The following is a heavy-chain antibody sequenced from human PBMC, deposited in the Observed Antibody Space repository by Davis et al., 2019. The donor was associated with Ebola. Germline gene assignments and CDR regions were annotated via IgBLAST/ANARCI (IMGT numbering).Heavy chain of an antibody. V-gene: IGHV1-69*04. CDR3: ARDGVTTPLDY. CDR1: GGTFSSYA. CDR2: IIPILGIA. D-gene: IGHD4-11*01. Sequence: SVKVSCKASGGTFSSYAISWVRQAPGQGLEWMGRIIPILGIANYAQKLQGRVTMTTDTSTSTAYMELRSLRSDDTAVYYCARDGVTTPLDYWGQGTLVTVSS. J-gene: IGHJ4*02.